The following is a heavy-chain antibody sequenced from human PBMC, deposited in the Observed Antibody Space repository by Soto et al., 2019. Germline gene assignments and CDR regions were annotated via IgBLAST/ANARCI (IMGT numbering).Heavy chain of an antibody. Sequence: SAKVSFKASCYTFTSYGISWVRQAPGQGLEWMGWISAYNGNTNYAQKLQGRVTMTTDTSTSTAYMELRSLRSDDTAVYYCARIRTSHCAACPRYAFDIWGQGTMVTV. CDR1: CYTFTSYG. D-gene: IGHD2-2*01. CDR3: ARIRTSHCAACPRYAFDI. CDR2: ISAYNGNT. V-gene: IGHV1-18*04. J-gene: IGHJ3*02.